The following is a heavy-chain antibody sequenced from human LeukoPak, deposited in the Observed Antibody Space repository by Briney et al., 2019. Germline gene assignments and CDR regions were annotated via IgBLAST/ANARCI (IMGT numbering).Heavy chain of an antibody. Sequence: SVKVSCQASGGTFRIYAISWVRQAPGQGLEWMGGIIPNFGTANYAQKFQGRVTITTDESTSTAYMELSSLRSEDTAVYYCASGAAAGYFDYWGQGTLVTVSP. J-gene: IGHJ4*02. V-gene: IGHV1-69*05. CDR1: GGTFRIYA. CDR2: IIPNFGTA. D-gene: IGHD6-13*01. CDR3: ASGAAAGYFDY.